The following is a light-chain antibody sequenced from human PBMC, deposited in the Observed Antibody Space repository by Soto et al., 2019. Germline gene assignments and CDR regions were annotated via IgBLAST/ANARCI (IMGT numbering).Light chain of an antibody. CDR1: QSVSSN. CDR3: EQYNDWPWT. Sequence: EIVMTQSPATLSVSPGERATLSCRASQSVSSNLAWYQHKPGQAPRLLIYDASTRATGIPVRFSVSGSGTELNLSIGDWQSVELAVDYCEQYNDWPWTYGQGTKVEIE. J-gene: IGKJ1*01. V-gene: IGKV3-15*01. CDR2: DAS.